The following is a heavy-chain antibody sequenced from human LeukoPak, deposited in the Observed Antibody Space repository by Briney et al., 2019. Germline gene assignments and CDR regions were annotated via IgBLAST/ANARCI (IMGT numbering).Heavy chain of an antibody. CDR2: IYYSGST. J-gene: IGHJ4*02. D-gene: IGHD6-19*01. V-gene: IGHV4-59*01. Sequence: SSETLSLTCTVSGVSISSYYWSWIRQPPGKGLEWIGYIYYSGSTNYNPSLKSRVTISVDTSKNQISLKLSSVTAADTAFYYCARDRYSSGWYTFDYWGQGTLVTVSS. CDR3: ARDRYSSGWYTFDY. CDR1: GVSISSYY.